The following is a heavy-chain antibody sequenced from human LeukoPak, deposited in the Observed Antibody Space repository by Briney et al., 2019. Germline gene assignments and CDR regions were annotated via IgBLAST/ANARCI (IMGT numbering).Heavy chain of an antibody. CDR3: ARTQNIFGVIIKDY. J-gene: IGHJ4*02. Sequence: ASVKVSCKASGYTFTAYYMHWVRQAPGQGLEWMGWINPNSGGTDYAHKFQGRVTMTRDTSISTAYMELTRLTSGDTAVYYCARTQNIFGVIIKDYWGQGTLVTVSS. V-gene: IGHV1-2*02. CDR2: INPNSGGT. CDR1: GYTFTAYY. D-gene: IGHD3-3*01.